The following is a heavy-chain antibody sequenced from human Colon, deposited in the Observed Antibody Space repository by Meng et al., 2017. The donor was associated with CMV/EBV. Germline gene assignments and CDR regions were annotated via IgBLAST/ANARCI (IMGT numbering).Heavy chain of an antibody. Sequence: GGSLRLSCVASGFSVSRNYISWVRQGPGKGLEWVSVIYDTGRTYYADSVKGRFTVSRDESKNTVSLQMNNLRTEDTAVYYCARNRLECGGDCYFADSWGQGTQVTVSS. D-gene: IGHD2-21*02. CDR1: GFSVSRNY. CDR2: IYDTGRT. CDR3: ARNRLECGGDCYFADS. J-gene: IGHJ5*02. V-gene: IGHV3-66*01.